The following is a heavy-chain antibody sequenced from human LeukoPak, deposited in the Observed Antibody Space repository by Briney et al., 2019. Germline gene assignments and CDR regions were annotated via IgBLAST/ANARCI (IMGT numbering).Heavy chain of an antibody. D-gene: IGHD6-19*01. J-gene: IGHJ4*02. V-gene: IGHV3-48*04. CDR3: ARVRISSGPGGYYFDY. Sequence: GGSLRLSCAASGFTFSSYAMSWVRQAPGKGLEWVSYISSSSSTIYYADSVKGRFTISRDNAKNSLYLQMNSLRAEDTAVYYCARVRISSGPGGYYFDYWGQGTLVTVSS. CDR2: ISSSSSTI. CDR1: GFTFSSYA.